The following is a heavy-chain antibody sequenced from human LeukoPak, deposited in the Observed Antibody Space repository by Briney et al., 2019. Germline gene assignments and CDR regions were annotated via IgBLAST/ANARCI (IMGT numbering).Heavy chain of an antibody. CDR2: ISPDGTNK. D-gene: IGHD3-10*01. J-gene: IGHJ4*02. V-gene: IGHV3-30*04. Sequence: GRSLRLSCAASGFIFSNYPMHCVRQAPGMGLEWVAVISPDGTNKYYADSVKGRFTVSRDNSKNTLYVQMNSLRAEDTAVYYRAREYASGSYRGYFDYWGQGTLVTVSS. CDR3: AREYASGSYRGYFDY. CDR1: GFIFSNYP.